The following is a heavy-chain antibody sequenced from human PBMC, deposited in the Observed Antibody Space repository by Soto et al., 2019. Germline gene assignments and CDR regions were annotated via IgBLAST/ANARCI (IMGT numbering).Heavy chain of an antibody. D-gene: IGHD6-13*01. Sequence: TGGSLRLSCAASGFTFSGHWMHWVRQTPGKGLVWVSRISNDGSSATYADSVKGRFTISRDNAKNTLYVQMNSLTAEDTAVYYCTREYTSSRYFDYWGQGALVTVSS. CDR3: TREYTSSRYFDY. V-gene: IGHV3-74*01. J-gene: IGHJ4*02. CDR1: GFTFSGHW. CDR2: ISNDGSSA.